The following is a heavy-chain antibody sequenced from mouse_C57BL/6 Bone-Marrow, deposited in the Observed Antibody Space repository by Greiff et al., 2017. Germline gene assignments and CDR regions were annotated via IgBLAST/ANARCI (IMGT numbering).Heavy chain of an antibody. J-gene: IGHJ2*01. Sequence: QVQLQQPGAELVKPGASVKMSCKASGYTFTSYWITWVKQRPGQGLEWIGDIYPTSGRTNYNEKFKSKAILTVDTSSNTAYMQLSSLTSEDSAVFDYSRSCPQGQSFDYWGQGTTLTVSS. CDR2: IYPTSGRT. D-gene: IGHD3-3*01. CDR1: GYTFTSYW. V-gene: IGHV1-55*01. CDR3: SRSCPQGQSFDY.